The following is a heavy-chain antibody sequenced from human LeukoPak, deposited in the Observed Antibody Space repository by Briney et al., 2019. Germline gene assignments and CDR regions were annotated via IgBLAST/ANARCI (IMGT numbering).Heavy chain of an antibody. CDR3: ARDGRYCSGGSCYLDY. V-gene: IGHV3-11*01. CDR2: ISSSGSTI. CDR1: GFTFSDYY. D-gene: IGHD2-15*01. J-gene: IGHJ4*02. Sequence: GGSLRLSCAASGFTFSDYYMSWIRQAPGKGLEWVSYISSSGSTIYYADPVKGRFTISRDNAKNSLYLQMNSLRAEDTAVYYCARDGRYCSGGSCYLDYWGQGTLVTVSS.